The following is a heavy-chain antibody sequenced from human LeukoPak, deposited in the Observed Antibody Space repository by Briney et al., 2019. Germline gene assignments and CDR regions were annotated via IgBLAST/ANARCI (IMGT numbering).Heavy chain of an antibody. D-gene: IGHD2-15*01. CDR2: IKQDGSEK. V-gene: IGHV3-7*01. CDR1: GFTFSSYW. J-gene: IGHJ6*03. CDR3: ARDAPQVVVAATPVYYYYMDV. Sequence: PGGSLRLSSAATGFTFSSYWMRWVRQAPGKGLAWVANIKQDGSEKYYVDSVKGRFTISRDNAKNSLYLQMNSLRAEDTAVYYCARDAPQVVVAATPVYYYYMDVWGKGTTVTVSS.